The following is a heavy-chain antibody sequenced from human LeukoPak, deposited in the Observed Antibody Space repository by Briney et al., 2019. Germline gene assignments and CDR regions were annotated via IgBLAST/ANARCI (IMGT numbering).Heavy chain of an antibody. CDR2: ISVSGGRT. CDR1: GFTFNTYA. Sequence: GGPLRLSCVASGFTFNTYAMSWVRQAPGKGLDWVSSISVSGGRTYYADSVKGRFTIFRDNSKNTLYLQMNSLRAEDTAVYYCVKGGEYSSSSIDYWGQGTLVTVSS. V-gene: IGHV3-23*01. CDR3: VKGGEYSSSSIDY. D-gene: IGHD6-6*01. J-gene: IGHJ4*02.